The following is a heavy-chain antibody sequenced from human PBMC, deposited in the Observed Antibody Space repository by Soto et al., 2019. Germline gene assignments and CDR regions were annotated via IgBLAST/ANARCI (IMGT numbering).Heavy chain of an antibody. CDR2: FNPNSGDT. D-gene: IGHD6-13*01. CDR1: GYTFTAYS. J-gene: IGHJ4*02. CDR3: AREASAAISLDY. V-gene: IGHV1-2*02. Sequence: GASVKVSCKASGYTFTAYSMHWVRQAPGQGLEWVGWFNPNSGDTIYAQKFQGRVTLTRDTSIGTAYMELYSLTSDDTAVYYCAREASAAISLDYWGQGTLVTVSS.